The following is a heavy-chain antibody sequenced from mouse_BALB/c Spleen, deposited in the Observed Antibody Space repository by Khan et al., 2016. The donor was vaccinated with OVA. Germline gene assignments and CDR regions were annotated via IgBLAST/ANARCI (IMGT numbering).Heavy chain of an antibody. Sequence: VQLQESGPGLVAPSPTLYITCTVSGFTLTTYGIHWVRQPPGKGLEWLGEIRPGGSNNYKSALNVKLNVSNDNSKTQVFLKMNSRQTDDTAMYYCARYYGSYGCYFDVWGAGTTVTVSS. J-gene: IGHJ1*01. CDR1: GFTLTTYG. V-gene: IGHV2-9*02. CDR3: ARYYGSYGCYFDV. D-gene: IGHD2-1*01. CDR2: IRPGGSN.